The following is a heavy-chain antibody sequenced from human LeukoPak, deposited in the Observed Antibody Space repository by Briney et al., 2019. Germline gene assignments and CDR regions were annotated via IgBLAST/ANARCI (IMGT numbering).Heavy chain of an antibody. Sequence: PSETLSLTCTVSGGSISSSSYYWGWIRQPPGKGLEWIGSIYYSGSTYYNPSLKSRVTISVDTSKNQFSLKLSSVTAADTAVYYCARGRPDRGYYYRGDWFDPWGQGTLVTVSS. CDR3: ARGRPDRGYYYRGDWFDP. D-gene: IGHD3-22*01. CDR1: GGSISSSSYY. V-gene: IGHV4-39*07. CDR2: IYYSGST. J-gene: IGHJ5*02.